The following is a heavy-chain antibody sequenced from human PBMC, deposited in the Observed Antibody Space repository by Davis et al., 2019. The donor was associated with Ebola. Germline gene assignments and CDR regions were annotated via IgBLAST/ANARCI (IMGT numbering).Heavy chain of an antibody. CDR3: ARLGGYCSSTSCSDYYYYGMDV. V-gene: IGHV4-34*01. D-gene: IGHD2-2*01. CDR1: GGSFSGYY. J-gene: IGHJ6*02. Sequence: MPSETLSLTCAVYGGSFSGYYWSWIRQPPGKGLEWIGEINHSGSTNYNPSLKSRVTISVDTSKNLFSLKLSSVTAADTAVYYCARLGGYCSSTSCSDYYYYGMDVWGQGTTVTVSS. CDR2: INHSGST.